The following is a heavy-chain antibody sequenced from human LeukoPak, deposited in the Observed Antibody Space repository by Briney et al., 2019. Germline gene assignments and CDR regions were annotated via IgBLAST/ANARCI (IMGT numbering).Heavy chain of an antibody. J-gene: IGHJ4*02. V-gene: IGHV3-48*01. CDR3: ARVALPIVVVPAATSIDY. D-gene: IGHD2-2*01. CDR1: GFTFSSYS. Sequence: PGGSLRLSCAASGFTFSSYSMNWVRQAPGKGLEWVSYISSSSTIYYADSVKGRFTISRDNAKNSLYLQMNSLRAEDTAVYYCARVALPIVVVPAATSIDYWGQGTLVTVSS. CDR2: ISSSSTI.